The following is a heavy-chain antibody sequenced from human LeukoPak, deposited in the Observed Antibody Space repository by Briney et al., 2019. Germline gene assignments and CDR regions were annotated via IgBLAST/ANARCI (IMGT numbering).Heavy chain of an antibody. CDR1: GGSISSGGYY. CDR3: ARDGRYYDSSGTNAFDI. Sequence: PSQTLSLTCTVSGGSISSGGYYWSWIRQHPGKGLEWIGYIYYSGSTNYNPSLKSRVTISVDTSKNQFSLKLSSVTAADTAVYYCARDGRYYDSSGTNAFDIWGQGTMVTVSS. V-gene: IGHV4-61*08. CDR2: IYYSGST. D-gene: IGHD3-22*01. J-gene: IGHJ3*02.